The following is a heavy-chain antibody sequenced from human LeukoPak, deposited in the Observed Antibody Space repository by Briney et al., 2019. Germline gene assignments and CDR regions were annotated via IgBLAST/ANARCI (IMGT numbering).Heavy chain of an antibody. CDR1: GDSISTSSYY. V-gene: IGHV4-39*01. CDR2: IYYSGST. CDR3: ARHKDYYYSYMDV. Sequence: PSETLSLTCSVSGDSISTSSYYWGWIRQPPGKGPERIGTIYYSGSTYYNPSLTSRVTISVDTSKNQFSLKLSSVTAADTAVYYCARHKDYYYSYMDVWGKGTTVTISS. J-gene: IGHJ6*03.